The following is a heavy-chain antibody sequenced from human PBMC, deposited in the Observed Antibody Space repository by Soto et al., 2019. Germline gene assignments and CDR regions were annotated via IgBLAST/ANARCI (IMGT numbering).Heavy chain of an antibody. J-gene: IGHJ6*03. CDR3: ARGSWDDVSGHYYMDV. CDR1: GDSVSSNSAG. V-gene: IGHV6-1*01. CDR2: TYYRSKWYF. D-gene: IGHD1-1*01. Sequence: QVQLQLSGPGLVTPSQTLSLTCAISGDSVSSNSAGWNWIRQTPSRGLEWLGRTYYRSKWYFNYAVSVERRIPINPDTYKNQFSLQLGSVTPDDTAVYYCARGSWDDVSGHYYMDVWGKGTTVTVSS.